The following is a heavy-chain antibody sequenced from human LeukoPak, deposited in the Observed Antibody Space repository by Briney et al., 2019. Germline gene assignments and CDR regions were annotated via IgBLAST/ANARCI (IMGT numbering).Heavy chain of an antibody. CDR2: INHSGST. CDR1: GGSFSGYY. J-gene: IGHJ1*01. V-gene: IGHV4-34*01. D-gene: IGHD3-22*01. Sequence: PSETLSLTCVVYGGSFSGYYWSWIRQPPGKGLELIGEINHSGSTNYNPSLKSRVTITVDTSKNQFSLRLNSVTAADTAVYYCAYSSGYQQHSGQGTLVTVSS. CDR3: AYSSGYQQH.